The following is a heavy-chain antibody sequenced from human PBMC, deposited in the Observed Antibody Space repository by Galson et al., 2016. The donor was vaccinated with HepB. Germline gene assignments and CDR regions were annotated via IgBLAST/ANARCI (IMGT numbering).Heavy chain of an antibody. V-gene: IGHV7-4-1*02. CDR3: AGGSGSSLAF. D-gene: IGHD3-10*01. CDR2: INTDTGSP. J-gene: IGHJ4*02. Sequence: SVKVSCKDSGYSFTTYPINWVRQAPGQGLEWMGWINTDTGSPAYAQGFTGRYVFSLDSSVSTAYLQIINLKTEDTAVYFCAGGSGSSLAFWGQGSLGTVSS. CDR1: GYSFTTYP.